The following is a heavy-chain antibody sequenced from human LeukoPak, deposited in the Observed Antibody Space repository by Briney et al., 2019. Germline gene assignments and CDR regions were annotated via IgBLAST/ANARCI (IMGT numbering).Heavy chain of an antibody. J-gene: IGHJ4*02. CDR1: GGFISSYY. V-gene: IGHV4-4*07. CDR2: IYTSGNT. CDR3: ARAGRYDSSGMSIFDY. Sequence: PSETLTLTCTVSGGFISSYYASWIRQPAGKGLEWIGRIYTSGNTNYNPSLKSRVTISVDKSKNQFSLKLSSVTAADTAVYYCARAGRYDSSGMSIFDYWGQGTLVTVSS. D-gene: IGHD3-22*01.